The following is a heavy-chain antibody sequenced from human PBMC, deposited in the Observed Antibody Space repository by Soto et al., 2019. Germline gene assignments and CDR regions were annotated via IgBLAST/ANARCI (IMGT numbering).Heavy chain of an antibody. CDR3: AKKVNSGPGSQYFDY. Sequence: ESGGGLVQPGGSLRLSCAASGFTFSSYSMSWVRQAPGKGLEWVSGFRTSGDGGTTYYADSVKGRFTISRDNSKNMLFLQMKSLRPEDTAIYYCAKKVNSGPGSQYFDYWGQGTLVTVSS. J-gene: IGHJ4*02. CDR1: GFTFSSYS. CDR2: FRTSGDGGTT. D-gene: IGHD3-10*01. V-gene: IGHV3-23*01.